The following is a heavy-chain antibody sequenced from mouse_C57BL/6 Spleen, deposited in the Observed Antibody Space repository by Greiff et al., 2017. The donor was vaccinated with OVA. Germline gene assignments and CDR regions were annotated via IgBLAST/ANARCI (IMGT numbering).Heavy chain of an antibody. V-gene: IGHV1-54*01. CDR2: INPGSGGT. CDR3: ARDDYGVFGY. D-gene: IGHD2-4*01. J-gene: IGHJ3*01. CDR1: GYAFTNYL. Sequence: QVQLQQSGAELVRPGTSVKVSCKASGYAFTNYLIEWVKQRPGQGLEWIGVINPGSGGTNYNEKFKGKATLTADKSSSAGYMQLSSLTSEDSAVYFCARDDYGVFGYWGKGALVTVSA.